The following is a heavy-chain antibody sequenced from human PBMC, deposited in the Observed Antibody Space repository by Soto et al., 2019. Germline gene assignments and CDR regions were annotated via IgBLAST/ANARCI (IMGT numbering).Heavy chain of an antibody. CDR2: MYYSGST. D-gene: IGHD5-18*01. CDR3: ARDSTMVTRGGFDY. V-gene: IGHV4-59*01. Sequence: QVQLQESGPGLVKPSETLSLTCIVSGGSISSYYWSWIRQPPGKGLEWIGYMYYSGSTKYNPSLNSRVTMAVATSKNQFSLKLSSVTAADTDVYYCARDSTMVTRGGFDYWGQGTLVTVSS. CDR1: GGSISSYY. J-gene: IGHJ4*02.